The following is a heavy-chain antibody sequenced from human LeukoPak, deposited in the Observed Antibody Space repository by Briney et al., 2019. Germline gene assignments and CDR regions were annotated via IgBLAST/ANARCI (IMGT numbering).Heavy chain of an antibody. CDR2: ISAYNGNT. J-gene: IGHJ6*02. Sequence: GASVKVSCKASGYTFTSYGISWVRQAPGQGLEWMGWISAYNGNTNYAQKLQGRVSMTTDTSTSTAYMELRSLRSGDTAVYYCAITYYYDSSGYYFHQDYYYGMDVWGQGTTVTVSS. CDR3: AITYYYDSSGYYFHQDYYYGMDV. D-gene: IGHD3-22*01. V-gene: IGHV1-18*01. CDR1: GYTFTSYG.